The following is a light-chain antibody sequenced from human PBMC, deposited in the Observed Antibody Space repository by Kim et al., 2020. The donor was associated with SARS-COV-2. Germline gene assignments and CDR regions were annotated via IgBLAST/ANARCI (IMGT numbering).Light chain of an antibody. CDR1: QDVNIY. CDR3: LQHNNFPVT. V-gene: IGKV1-17*01. Sequence: DIQMTQSPSSLSASVGDRVTITCRASQDVNIYLGWYQHKPGKAPKRLIYDVSSLQREVPSRFSGSGSGTEFTLTISGLQPEDSATYYCLQHNNFPVTFGQGTRLEIK. J-gene: IGKJ5*01. CDR2: DVS.